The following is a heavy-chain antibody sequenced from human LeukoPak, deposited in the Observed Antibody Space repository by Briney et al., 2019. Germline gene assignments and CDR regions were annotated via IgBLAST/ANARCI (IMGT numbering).Heavy chain of an antibody. CDR3: AREAPICRNADCRTGFDY. V-gene: IGHV4-4*02. CDR2: IYYSGST. D-gene: IGHD1-1*01. CDR1: GGSISSSNW. J-gene: IGHJ4*02. Sequence: PSETLSLTCSVSGGSISSSNWWSWVRQPPGKGLEWIGYIYYSGSTNYNPSLKSRVTISVDTSKNQFSLKLSSVTAADTAVYYCAREAPICRNADCRTGFDYWGQGTLVAVSS.